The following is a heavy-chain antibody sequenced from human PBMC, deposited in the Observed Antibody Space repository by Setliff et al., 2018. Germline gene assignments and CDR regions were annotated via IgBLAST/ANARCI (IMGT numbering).Heavy chain of an antibody. J-gene: IGHJ4*02. CDR3: AASRAYTGAVEEWFLPKTFDF. V-gene: IGHV4-34*01. D-gene: IGHD3-10*01. Sequence: PSETLSLTCSVYGESFSNNYWSWIRQPPGKGLEWIGESNHSGGTSYNPSLKSRLTMSVDTSKNQFSLKLSSVTAADAALYYCAASRAYTGAVEEWFLPKTFDFWGQGSPVTVSS. CDR1: GESFSNNY. CDR2: SNHSGGT.